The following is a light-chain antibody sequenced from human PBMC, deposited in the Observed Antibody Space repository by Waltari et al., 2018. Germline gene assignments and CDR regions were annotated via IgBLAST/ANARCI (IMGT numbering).Light chain of an antibody. Sequence: QAVVTQEPSLTVSPGGTVTPTCGPSTGPVTSSHSPFWVQQKPGQAPRTLIFDTSNKHSWTPARFSGSLLGGKAALTLSGAQPEDEAEYYCLLSYNGLGVFGGGTKLTV. V-gene: IGLV7-46*01. CDR1: TGPVTSSHS. CDR3: LLSYNGLGV. J-gene: IGLJ3*02. CDR2: DTS.